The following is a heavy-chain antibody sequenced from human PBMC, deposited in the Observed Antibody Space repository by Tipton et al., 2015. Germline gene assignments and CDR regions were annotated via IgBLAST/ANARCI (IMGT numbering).Heavy chain of an antibody. D-gene: IGHD6-19*01. J-gene: IGHJ2*01. V-gene: IGHV4-59*12. CDR1: GGSISNYY. CDR2: ISYSGSP. Sequence: TLSLTCTVSGGSISNYYWNWIRQPPGKGLEWIGYISYSGSPNYNSSLRSRVTISVDASKNQFSLQLSSITAADTAVYYCARGHYVSGWYSHYFDLWGRGSLVTVSS. CDR3: ARGHYVSGWYSHYFDL.